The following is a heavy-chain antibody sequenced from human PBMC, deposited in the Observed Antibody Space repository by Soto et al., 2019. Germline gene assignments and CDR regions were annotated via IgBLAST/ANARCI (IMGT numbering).Heavy chain of an antibody. Sequence: SQTLSLTCAISGDSVSSNSAAWNWIRQSPSRGLEWLGRTYYRSKWYNDYAVSVKSRITINPDTSKNQFSLQLNSVTPEDTAVYYCARDRGYSGYDNVTYYYMDVWCKGTTVTVSS. D-gene: IGHD5-12*01. V-gene: IGHV6-1*01. CDR2: TYYRSKWYN. CDR3: ARDRGYSGYDNVTYYYMDV. J-gene: IGHJ6*03. CDR1: GDSVSSNSAA.